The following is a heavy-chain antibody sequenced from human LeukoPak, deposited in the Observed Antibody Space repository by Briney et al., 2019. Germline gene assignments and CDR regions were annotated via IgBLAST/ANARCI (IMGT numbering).Heavy chain of an antibody. CDR2: ISNTGRAT. J-gene: IGHJ5*02. V-gene: IGHV3-23*01. CDR1: GFTFSSYS. Sequence: PGGSLRLSCVASGFTFSSYSMHWVRQAPGEGLEWLSGISNTGRATDYAGSIKGRFTISRDNSKNTVFLQMNSLRAEDTAEYFCAHQVPPNDEFFDHWGQRTLVTLSS. CDR3: AHQVPPNDEFFDH.